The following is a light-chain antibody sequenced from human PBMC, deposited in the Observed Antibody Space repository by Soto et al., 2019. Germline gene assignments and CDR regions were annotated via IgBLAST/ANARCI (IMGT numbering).Light chain of an antibody. CDR2: WAS. CDR3: QQYSSTPWT. J-gene: IGKJ1*01. V-gene: IGKV4-1*01. Sequence: DIVMTQSPDSLAVSLGERATINCKSSQSVLYSSNNKNYLTWYHQKPGQPPKLLIYWASTRESGVPDRFSGSGSGTHFTLTISSLQAEDVTVSYCQQYSSTPWTFGHGTKAQIK. CDR1: QSVLYSSNNKNY.